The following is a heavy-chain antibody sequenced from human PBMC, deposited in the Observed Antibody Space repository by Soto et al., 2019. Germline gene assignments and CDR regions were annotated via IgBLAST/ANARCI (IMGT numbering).Heavy chain of an antibody. CDR3: ARASCSGGSCYFDFDY. CDR1: GGSISSSNW. J-gene: IGHJ4*02. Sequence: PSETLSLTCAVSGGSISSSNWWSWVRQPPGKGLEWIGGIYHSGSTNYNPSLKSRVTISVDKSKNQFSLKLSSVTAADTAVYYCARASCSGGSCYFDFDYWGQGTLVTVSS. V-gene: IGHV4-4*02. CDR2: IYHSGST. D-gene: IGHD2-15*01.